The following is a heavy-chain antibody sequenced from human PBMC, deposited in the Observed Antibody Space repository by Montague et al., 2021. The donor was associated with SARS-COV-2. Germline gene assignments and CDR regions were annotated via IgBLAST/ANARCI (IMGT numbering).Heavy chain of an antibody. CDR2: INNGGST. CDR3: ARGAPGY. Sequence: SETLSLTCAVYGGSFSDYNWTWIRQSPGEGLEWIGQINNGGSTKYNPSLKSRVTISIDKSKTQFSLKLTSVTAADTAVYYCARGAPGYWGQGTLVAVSS. V-gene: IGHV4-34*01. CDR1: GGSFSDYN. J-gene: IGHJ4*02.